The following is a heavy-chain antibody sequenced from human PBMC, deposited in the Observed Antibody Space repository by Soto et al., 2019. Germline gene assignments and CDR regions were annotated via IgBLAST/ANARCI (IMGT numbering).Heavy chain of an antibody. V-gene: IGHV4-59*01. CDR2: IYYSGSP. CDR3: ARAGAATLSDY. CDR1: GGSINNYY. Sequence: SETLSLTCSVSGGSINNYYCSWIRQPPGKGLEWIGYIYYSGSPNYNPSLKSRVTVSVDTSKNQFSLNLSSVTAADTAVYYCARAGAATLSDYWGQGTLVTVSS. J-gene: IGHJ4*02. D-gene: IGHD2-15*01.